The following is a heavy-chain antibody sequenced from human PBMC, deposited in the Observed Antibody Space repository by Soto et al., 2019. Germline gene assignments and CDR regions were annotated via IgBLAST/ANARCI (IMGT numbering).Heavy chain of an antibody. Sequence: PSETLSLTCAVSGGSFSGYYWSWIRQPPGKGLEWIGEINHSGSTNYNPSLKSRVTISVDTSKNQFSLKLSSVTAADTAVYYCARGPPGFRRYCSSTSCYPNDVWFDPWGQGTLVTVSS. CDR2: INHSGST. D-gene: IGHD2-2*01. V-gene: IGHV4-34*01. J-gene: IGHJ5*02. CDR1: GGSFSGYY. CDR3: ARGPPGFRRYCSSTSCYPNDVWFDP.